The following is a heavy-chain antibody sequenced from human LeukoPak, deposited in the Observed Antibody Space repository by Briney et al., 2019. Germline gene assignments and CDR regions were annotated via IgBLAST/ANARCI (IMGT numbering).Heavy chain of an antibody. CDR1: GGSISSYY. CDR3: ARLYYYYYMDV. CDR2: IYYSGST. J-gene: IGHJ6*03. Sequence: SETLSLTCTVSGGSISSYYWSWIRQPPGKGLEWIGYIYYSGSTNYNPSLKSRVTISVDTSKNQFSLKLSSVTAADTAVYYCARLYYYYYMDVWGKGTTVTISS. V-gene: IGHV4-59*01.